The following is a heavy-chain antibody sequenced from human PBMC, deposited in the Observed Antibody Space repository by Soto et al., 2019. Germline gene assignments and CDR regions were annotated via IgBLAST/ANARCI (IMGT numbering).Heavy chain of an antibody. V-gene: IGHV3-53*04. CDR1: GFTVSRNY. D-gene: IGHD2-15*01. J-gene: IGHJ5*02. CDR2: IYSGGST. CDR3: ARILGYCSGGSCYGGFYP. Sequence: GGSLRLSCAASGFTVSRNYMSWVRQAPGKGLEWVSVIYSGGSTYYADSVKGRFTISRHNSKNTLYLQMNSLRAEDTAVYYCARILGYCSGGSCYGGFYPWGQGTLVTVSS.